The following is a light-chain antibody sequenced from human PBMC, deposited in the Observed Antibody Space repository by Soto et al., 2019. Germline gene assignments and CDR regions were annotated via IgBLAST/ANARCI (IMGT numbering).Light chain of an antibody. CDR1: QDISSW. Sequence: DPQMTQSPSYVAAYVGDRVTITCRARQDISSWLAWYQQKPGKAPKLMIYSSSSVQSGVPSVFSGSGSGTDFPLTSSSLQAEDFATYYCQQANRFPYTFGQGTNLEI. CDR3: QQANRFPYT. V-gene: IGKV1-12*01. CDR2: SSS. J-gene: IGKJ2*01.